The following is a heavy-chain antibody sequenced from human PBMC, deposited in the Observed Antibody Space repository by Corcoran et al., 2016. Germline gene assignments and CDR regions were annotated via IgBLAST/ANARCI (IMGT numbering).Heavy chain of an antibody. CDR3: AKDRGRFGEPSHFDY. CDR2: ISYDGSNK. J-gene: IGHJ4*02. V-gene: IGHV3-30*18. CDR1: GFTFSSYG. Sequence: QVQLVESGGGVVQPGRSLRLSCAASGFTFSSYGMHWVRQAPGKGLEWVAVISYDGSNKYYADSVKGRFTISRDNSKNTLYLQMNSLRAEDTAVYYCAKDRGRFGEPSHFDYWGQGTLVTVSS. D-gene: IGHD3-10*01.